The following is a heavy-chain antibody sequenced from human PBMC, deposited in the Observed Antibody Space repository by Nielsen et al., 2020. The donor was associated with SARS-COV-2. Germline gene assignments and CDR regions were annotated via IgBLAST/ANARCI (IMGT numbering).Heavy chain of an antibody. CDR1: GGSISIGGYY. J-gene: IGHJ4*02. CDR3: ARGSGCSSTSCPFDY. V-gene: IGHV4-31*11. Sequence: SETLSLTCAVSGGSISIGGYYWGWIRQPPGKGLEWIGYIYYSGSTYYNPSLKSRVTISVDTSKNQFSLKLSSVTAADTAVYYCARGSGCSSTSCPFDYWGQGTLVTVSS. CDR2: IYYSGST. D-gene: IGHD2-2*01.